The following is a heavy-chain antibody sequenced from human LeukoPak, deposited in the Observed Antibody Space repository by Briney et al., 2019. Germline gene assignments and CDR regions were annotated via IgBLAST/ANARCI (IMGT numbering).Heavy chain of an antibody. D-gene: IGHD2-15*01. V-gene: IGHV1-69*13. CDR2: IIPIFGTA. CDR1: GGTFSSYA. CDR3: ARDVPSGYCSGGSCQSLDY. Sequence: VASVKVSCKASGGTFSSYAISWVRQAPGQGLEWMGGIIPIFGTANYAQKFQGRATITADESTSTAYMELSSLRSEDTAVYYCARDVPSGYCSGGSCQSLDYWGQGTLVTVSS. J-gene: IGHJ4*02.